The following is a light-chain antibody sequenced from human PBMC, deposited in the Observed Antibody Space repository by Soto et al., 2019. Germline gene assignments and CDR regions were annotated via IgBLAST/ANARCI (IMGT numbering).Light chain of an antibody. V-gene: IGKV3-20*01. CDR1: QSVSSSY. J-gene: IGKJ2*01. Sequence: EIVLTQSPGTLSLSPGERATLSCRASQSVSSSYLAWYQHKPGQAPRLLIYGASSRATGIPDRFSGSGSGTGFTLTISRLEPEDFAVYYCQQFGRGFGQGTKLEIK. CDR3: QQFGRG. CDR2: GAS.